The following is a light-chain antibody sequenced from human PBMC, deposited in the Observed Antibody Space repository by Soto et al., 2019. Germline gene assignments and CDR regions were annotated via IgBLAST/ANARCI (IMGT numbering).Light chain of an antibody. V-gene: IGKV3-20*01. Sequence: PGERATLSCRASQSVSSSYLAWYQQKPGQAPRLVIYGASSRATGIPDRFSGSGSGTDFTLTISRLEPEDFAVYYCQQYGSSPWTFGQGTKVEIK. CDR3: QQYGSSPWT. CDR2: GAS. J-gene: IGKJ1*01. CDR1: QSVSSSY.